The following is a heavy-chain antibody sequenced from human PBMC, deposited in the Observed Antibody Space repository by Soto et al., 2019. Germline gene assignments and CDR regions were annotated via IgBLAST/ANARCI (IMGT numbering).Heavy chain of an antibody. Sequence: GSLRLSCAASGFTFSSYGMHWVRQAPGKGLEWVAVIWYDGSNKYYADSVKGRFTISRDNSKNTLYLQMNSLRAEDTAVYYCAFSSYGYADYYYGMDVWGQGTTVTVSS. J-gene: IGHJ6*02. CDR2: IWYDGSNK. CDR3: AFSSYGYADYYYGMDV. V-gene: IGHV3-33*01. CDR1: GFTFSSYG. D-gene: IGHD5-18*01.